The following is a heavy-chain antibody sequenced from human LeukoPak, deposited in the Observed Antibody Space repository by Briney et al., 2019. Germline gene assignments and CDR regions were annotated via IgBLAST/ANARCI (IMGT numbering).Heavy chain of an antibody. CDR1: GGSISTSNYY. CDR2: IFYSGST. CDR3: ARVGVGLRLGETTPKSHYYYYYMDV. D-gene: IGHD3-16*01. J-gene: IGHJ6*03. Sequence: SETLSLTCTVSGGSISTSNYYWGWIRQPPGKGLEWIGNIFYSGSTYYSPSVKSRVTISLDTSRNQFSLKLNSVTAADTAVYYCARVGVGLRLGETTPKSHYYYYYMDVWGKGTTVTISS. V-gene: IGHV4-39*07.